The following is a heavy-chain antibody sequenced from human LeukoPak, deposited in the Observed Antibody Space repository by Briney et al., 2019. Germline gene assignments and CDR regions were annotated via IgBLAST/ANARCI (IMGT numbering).Heavy chain of an antibody. D-gene: IGHD1-26*01. J-gene: IGHJ3*01. V-gene: IGHV3-9*01. CDR3: AKDRGGSSELGDAFDV. CDR2: ISYSSGSI. Sequence: SGGSLRLSCAASGFTFSNYWMHWVRQAPGKGLEWVSGISYSSGSIGYVDSVKGRFTISRDNAKNSLYLQMNSLRVEDTALYYCAKDRGGSSELGDAFDVWGQGTMVRVSS. CDR1: GFTFSNYW.